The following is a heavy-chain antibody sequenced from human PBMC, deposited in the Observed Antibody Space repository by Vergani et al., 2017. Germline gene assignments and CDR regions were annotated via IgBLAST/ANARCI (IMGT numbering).Heavy chain of an antibody. CDR3: TKVCGSTSCPYGGGAFDV. V-gene: IGHV3-23*01. Sequence: QLLESGGGLIQPGGSLRLSCAASGFTFNTYAMTWVRQAPGKGLGWVSGINNNGGMTYYADSVKGRFTISRDNSKNTLYLQMTDRRAEDTATYYCTKVCGSTSCPYGGGAFDVWGHGTMVTVSS. D-gene: IGHD2-2*01. CDR1: GFTFNTYA. CDR2: INNNGGMT. J-gene: IGHJ3*01.